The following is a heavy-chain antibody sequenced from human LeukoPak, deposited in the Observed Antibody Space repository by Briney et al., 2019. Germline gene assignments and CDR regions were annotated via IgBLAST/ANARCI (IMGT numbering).Heavy chain of an antibody. CDR2: IGGSCTRT. Sequence: VGSHRLSGSATGFTFTTYGMNWVRQAPGKGLEWDSGIGGSCTRTYYADSVKGRFTISRDNSKNTLYLQMNSLRDEDTAVYYCAKDSHWILFDDWGQGTLVTVSS. CDR3: AKDSHWILFDD. CDR1: GFTFTTYG. V-gene: IGHV3-23*01. D-gene: IGHD2-2*03. J-gene: IGHJ4*01.